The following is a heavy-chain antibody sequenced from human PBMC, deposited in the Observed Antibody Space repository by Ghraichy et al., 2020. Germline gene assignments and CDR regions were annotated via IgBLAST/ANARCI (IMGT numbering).Heavy chain of an antibody. Sequence: GESLNISCAASGFTFSSYGMHWVRQAPGKGLEWVAVISYDGSNKYYADSVKGRFTISRDNSKNTLYLQMNSLRAEDTAVYYCAKDRDDYVWGSPDYWGQGTLVTVSS. CDR1: GFTFSSYG. V-gene: IGHV3-30*18. CDR3: AKDRDDYVWGSPDY. D-gene: IGHD3-16*01. CDR2: ISYDGSNK. J-gene: IGHJ4*02.